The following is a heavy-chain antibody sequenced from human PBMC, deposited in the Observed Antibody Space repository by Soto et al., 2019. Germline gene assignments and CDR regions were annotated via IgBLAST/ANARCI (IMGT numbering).Heavy chain of an antibody. Sequence: SQTRSLTCAISGDSVSSNSAAWNWIRQSPSRGLEWLGRTYYRSKWYNDYAVSVKSRITINPDTSKNQFSLQLNSVTPEDTAVYYCAREVSAAAVYYYYYGMDVWGQGTTVTVSS. V-gene: IGHV6-1*01. CDR3: AREVSAAAVYYYYYGMDV. CDR1: GDSVSSNSAA. CDR2: TYYRSKWYN. J-gene: IGHJ6*02. D-gene: IGHD6-13*01.